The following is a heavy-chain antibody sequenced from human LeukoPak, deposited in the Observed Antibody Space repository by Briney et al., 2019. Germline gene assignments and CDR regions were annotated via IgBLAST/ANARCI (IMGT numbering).Heavy chain of an antibody. V-gene: IGHV3-21*01. CDR2: ISSSSSYI. D-gene: IGHD1-7*01. J-gene: IGHJ4*02. Sequence: GSLRLSCAASGFTFSSYSMNWVRQAPGKGLEWVSCISSSSSYIYYADSVKGRFTISRDNAKNSLYLQMNSLRAEDTAVYYCARAHNWKYGSFDFWGQGTLVTVSS. CDR3: ARAHNWKYGSFDF. CDR1: GFTFSSYS.